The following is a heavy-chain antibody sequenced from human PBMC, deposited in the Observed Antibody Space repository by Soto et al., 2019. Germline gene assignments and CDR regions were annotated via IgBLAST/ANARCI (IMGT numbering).Heavy chain of an antibody. Sequence: ASVKVSCKASGYTFTGYYIHWVRHAPGQGLEWMGWINPNSGGANYAQRFQGWVTMTRDTSITTAYMELSRLRYDDTAVYYCARDDYGGNSMDCWGQGTLVTVSS. J-gene: IGHJ4*02. V-gene: IGHV1-2*04. CDR1: GYTFTGYY. CDR2: INPNSGGA. CDR3: ARDDYGGNSMDC. D-gene: IGHD4-17*01.